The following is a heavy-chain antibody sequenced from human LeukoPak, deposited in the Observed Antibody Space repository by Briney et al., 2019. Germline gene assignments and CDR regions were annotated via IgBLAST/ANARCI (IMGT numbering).Heavy chain of an antibody. CDR1: GFTFSSYS. J-gene: IGHJ5*02. CDR3: VRDPIAAAEYNWFDP. CDR2: ISSSSSYI. Sequence: GGSLRLSCAASGFTFSSYSMNWVRQAPGKGLEWVSSISSSSSYIYYADSVKGRFTISRDNAKNSLYLQMNSLRAEDTAVYYCVRDPIAAAEYNWFDPWGQGTLVTVSS. D-gene: IGHD6-13*01. V-gene: IGHV3-21*01.